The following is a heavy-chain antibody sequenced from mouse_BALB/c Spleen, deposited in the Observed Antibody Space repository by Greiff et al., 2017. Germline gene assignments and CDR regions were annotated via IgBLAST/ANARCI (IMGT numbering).Heavy chain of an antibody. CDR2: IDPSDSET. D-gene: IGHD1-1*01. V-gene: IGHV1-69*02. Sequence: QVQLQQPGAELVKPGAPVKLSCKASGYTFTSYWMNWVKQRPGRGLEWIGRIDPSDSETHYNQKFKDKATLTVDKSSSTAYIQLSSLTSEDSAVYYCARWGPIYYYGSSYEGAMDYWGQGTSVTVSS. CDR3: ARWGPIYYYGSSYEGAMDY. J-gene: IGHJ4*01. CDR1: GYTFTSYW.